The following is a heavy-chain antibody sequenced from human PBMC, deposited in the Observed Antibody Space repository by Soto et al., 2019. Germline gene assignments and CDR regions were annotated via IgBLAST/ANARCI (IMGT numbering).Heavy chain of an antibody. Sequence: QVQFQESGPGLVKPSETLSLTCTVSGGDISTYYWTWIRQPAGKGLEWIGRIYSSGSTKYNPSLKSRVTRSLDTSKNQFSQRLSSVTAADTAVYYCARGQRFSDWFDPWGQGTLVTVSS. CDR2: IYSSGST. J-gene: IGHJ5*02. D-gene: IGHD3-3*01. CDR3: ARGQRFSDWFDP. V-gene: IGHV4-4*07. CDR1: GGDISTYY.